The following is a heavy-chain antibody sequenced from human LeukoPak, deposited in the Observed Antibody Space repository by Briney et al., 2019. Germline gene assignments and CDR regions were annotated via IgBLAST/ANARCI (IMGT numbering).Heavy chain of an antibody. V-gene: IGHV3-23*01. J-gene: IGHJ4*02. CDR3: AKIFGVVMLTEFDY. CDR2: ISVSGYST. CDR1: GFTFSTSA. Sequence: HPGGSLRLSCAASGFTFSTSAMGWVRLAPGKGLEWVSGISVSGYSTYYAESVKGRFTISRDNSKNTLYLQMNSLRAEDTAVYYCAKIFGVVMLTEFDYWGQGTVVTVSS. D-gene: IGHD3-3*01.